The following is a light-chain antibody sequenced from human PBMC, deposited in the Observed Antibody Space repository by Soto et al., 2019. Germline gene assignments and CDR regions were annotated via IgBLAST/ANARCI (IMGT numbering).Light chain of an antibody. Sequence: QMTQSPSTLSASVGDRVTITCRASQSISSWLAWYQQKPGKAPKLLIYDASSLESGVPSRFSGSGSGTEFTLTISSLQPDDFATYYCQQYSSHLYTFGQGTKVDIK. V-gene: IGKV1-5*01. CDR3: QQYSSHLYT. CDR2: DAS. J-gene: IGKJ2*01. CDR1: QSISSW.